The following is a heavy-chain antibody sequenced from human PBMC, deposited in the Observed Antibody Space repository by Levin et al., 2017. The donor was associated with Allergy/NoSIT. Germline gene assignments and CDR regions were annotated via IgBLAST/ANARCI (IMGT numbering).Heavy chain of an antibody. CDR1: GFAFSSYW. Sequence: GESLRLSCAASGFAFSSYWMHWVRQAPGKGLVWVSRINSDGSTTTYADSVKGRFTISRNNAKNTLYLQMNSLRAEDTAVYYCASSPGTSDGMGVWGQGTTVTVSS. D-gene: IGHD2-2*01. J-gene: IGHJ6*02. CDR3: ASSPGTSDGMGV. V-gene: IGHV3-74*03. CDR2: INSDGSTT.